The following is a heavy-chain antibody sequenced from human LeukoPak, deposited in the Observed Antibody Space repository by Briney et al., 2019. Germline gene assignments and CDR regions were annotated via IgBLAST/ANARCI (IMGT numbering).Heavy chain of an antibody. Sequence: GGSLRLSCAASGFTFSSYAMHWVRQAPGKGLEWVAVISYDGSNKYYADSVKGRFTISRDNAKNSLYLQMNSLRAEDTAVYYCARDSVFWSAYGYNYFDPWGQGTLVTVSS. CDR3: ARDSVFWSAYGYNYFDP. V-gene: IGHV3-30-3*01. CDR1: GFTFSSYA. J-gene: IGHJ5*02. CDR2: ISYDGSNK. D-gene: IGHD3-3*01.